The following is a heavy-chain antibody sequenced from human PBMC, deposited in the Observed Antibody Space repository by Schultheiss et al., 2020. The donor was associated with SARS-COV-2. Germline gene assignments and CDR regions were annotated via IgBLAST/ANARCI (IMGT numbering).Heavy chain of an antibody. D-gene: IGHD7-27*01. Sequence: GESLKIFCAASGFTFSSYEMNWVRQAPGKGLEWVSAISGSGGSTYYADSVKGRFTISRDNAKNSLYLQMNSLRAEDTAVYYCAREDWGSGYYYGMDVWGQGTTVTVSS. V-gene: IGHV3-48*03. CDR3: AREDWGSGYYYGMDV. CDR1: GFTFSSYE. J-gene: IGHJ6*02. CDR2: ISGSGGST.